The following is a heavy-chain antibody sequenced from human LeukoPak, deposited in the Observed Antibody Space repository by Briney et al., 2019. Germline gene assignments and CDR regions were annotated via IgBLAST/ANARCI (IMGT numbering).Heavy chain of an antibody. V-gene: IGHV3-7*01. CDR2: IRQDGSEK. D-gene: IGHD2-15*01. J-gene: IGHJ5*02. Sequence: GGSLRLSCAASGFTFGTYWMSWVRQAPGKGLEWVANIRQDGSEKYYVDSVKGRFTISRDNAKNSLYLQMNSLRAEDTAVYYCARDRSHYSYNWFDPWGQGTLVTVSS. CDR1: GFTFGTYW. CDR3: ARDRSHYSYNWFDP.